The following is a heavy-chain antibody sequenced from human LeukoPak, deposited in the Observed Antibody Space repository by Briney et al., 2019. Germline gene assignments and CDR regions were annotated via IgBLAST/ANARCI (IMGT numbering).Heavy chain of an antibody. D-gene: IGHD1-26*01. CDR1: GGSIISSSYY. J-gene: IGHJ4*02. CDR3: ARYAVEYNGTYFDS. Sequence: SETLSLTCTVSGGSIISSSYYWGWIRQYPGKGLEWIGSIYYSGSTYYNPSLKSRVTISVDTSKNQFSLKLGSVTAADTAVYYCARYAVEYNGTYFDSWGQGSLVTVSS. CDR2: IYYSGST. V-gene: IGHV4-39*01.